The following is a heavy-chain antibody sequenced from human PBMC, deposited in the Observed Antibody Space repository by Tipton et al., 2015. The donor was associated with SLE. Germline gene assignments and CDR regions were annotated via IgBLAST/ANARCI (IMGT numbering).Heavy chain of an antibody. V-gene: IGHV4-39*07. Sequence: LRLSCTVSGGSISSSGYYWSWIRQPPGKGLEWIGEINHSGSTNYNPSLKSRVTISVDTSKNQFSLKLSSVTAADTAVYYCARTWYQRAPAHREYYYGSGSYWRAPFDYWGQGTLVTVSS. D-gene: IGHD3-10*01. CDR2: INHSGST. J-gene: IGHJ4*02. CDR1: GGSISSSGYY. CDR3: ARTWYQRAPAHREYYYGSGSYWRAPFDY.